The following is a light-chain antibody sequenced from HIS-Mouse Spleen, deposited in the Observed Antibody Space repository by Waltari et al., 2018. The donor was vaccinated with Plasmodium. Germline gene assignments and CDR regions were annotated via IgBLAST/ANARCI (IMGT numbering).Light chain of an antibody. CDR3: CSYAGSYTYV. Sequence: QSALTQPRPVSGSPGQSVTISCTGTSSDVGGYNYVSWYQQHPGKAPKLMIYDVSKRPSGVPDGFSGSKSGNTASLTISGLQAEDEADYYCCSYAGSYTYVFGTGTKVTVL. CDR1: SSDVGGYNY. CDR2: DVS. J-gene: IGLJ1*01. V-gene: IGLV2-11*01.